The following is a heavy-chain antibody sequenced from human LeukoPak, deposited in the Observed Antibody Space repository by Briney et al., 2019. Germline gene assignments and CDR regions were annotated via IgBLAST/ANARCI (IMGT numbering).Heavy chain of an antibody. CDR1: GGSISSTDYY. D-gene: IGHD5-24*01. J-gene: IGHJ4*02. CDR2: IYHSGST. CDR3: ASVHGHNWSFDY. Sequence: SQTLSLTCTVSGGSISSTDYYWSWIRQPPGKGLEWIGYIYHSGSTYYNPSLKSRVTISIDTSKNQFSLKLNSVTAADTAMYYCASVHGHNWSFDYWGQGTLVTASS. V-gene: IGHV4-30-4*01.